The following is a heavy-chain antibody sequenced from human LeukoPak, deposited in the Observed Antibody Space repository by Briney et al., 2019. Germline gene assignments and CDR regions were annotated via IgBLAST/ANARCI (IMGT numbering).Heavy chain of an antibody. CDR3: ARGRYAFDI. CDR2: INHIGST. J-gene: IGHJ3*02. Sequence: SETLSLTCAVYGGSFSGYYWSWIRQPPGKGLEWIGEINHIGSTNYNPSLKSRVTISVDTSKNQFSLKLSSVTAADTAVYYCARGRYAFDIWGQGTMVTVSS. V-gene: IGHV4-34*01. CDR1: GGSFSGYY.